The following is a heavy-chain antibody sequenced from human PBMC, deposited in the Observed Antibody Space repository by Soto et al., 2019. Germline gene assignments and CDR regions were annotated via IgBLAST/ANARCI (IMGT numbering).Heavy chain of an antibody. V-gene: IGHV3-7*01. CDR1: GFTFSSYW. CDR3: ARVIPDDSGRDYYYYMDV. J-gene: IGHJ6*03. Sequence: GGSLRLSCAASGFTFSSYWMSWVRQAPGKGLEWVANIKQDGSEKYYVDSVKGRFTISRDNAKNSLYLQMNSLRAEDTAVYYCARVIPDDSGRDYYYYMDVWGKGTTVTVSS. D-gene: IGHD2-15*01. CDR2: IKQDGSEK.